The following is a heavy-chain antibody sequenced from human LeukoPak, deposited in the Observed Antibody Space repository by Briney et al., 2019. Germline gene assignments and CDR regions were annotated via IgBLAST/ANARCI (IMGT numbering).Heavy chain of an antibody. CDR3: ARSLRDWFDP. CDR1: GGSISSYY. Sequence: SETLSLTCTVSGGSISSYYWSWIRQPPGKGLEWIGYIYYSGSTNYNPSLKSRVTISVDTSKNQFSLKLSSGTAADTAVYYCARSLRDWFDPWGQGTLVTVSS. V-gene: IGHV4-59*01. CDR2: IYYSGST. J-gene: IGHJ5*02.